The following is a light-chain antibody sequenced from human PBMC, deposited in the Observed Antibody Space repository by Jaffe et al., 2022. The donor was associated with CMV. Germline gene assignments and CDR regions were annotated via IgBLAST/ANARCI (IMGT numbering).Light chain of an antibody. J-gene: IGKJ2*01. CDR1: QPISTN. Sequence: EVVMTQSPATLSVSPGERATLSCRASQPISTNLAWYQQKPGQAPRLLVYAASTRATGIPSRFSGSGSGTEFTLSISSLQSEDSAVYYCQQYNGWPPRYTFGQGTKLEI. CDR3: QQYNGWPPRYT. V-gene: IGKV3-15*01. CDR2: AAS.